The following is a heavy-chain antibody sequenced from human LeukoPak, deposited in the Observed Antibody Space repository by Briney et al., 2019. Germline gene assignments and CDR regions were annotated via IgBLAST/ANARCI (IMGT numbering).Heavy chain of an antibody. CDR1: GFTFSSYG. CDR2: MSYDGSSK. CDR3: AKASIAGGINWYFDL. V-gene: IGHV3-30*18. D-gene: IGHD6-13*01. Sequence: GRSLRLSCAASGFTFSSYGMHWVRQTPDKGLEWVAVMSYDGSSKYYADSVKGRFTISRDNSKNTLYLQMNSLRVEDTAVYYCAKASIAGGINWYFDLWGRGTLVTVSS. J-gene: IGHJ2*01.